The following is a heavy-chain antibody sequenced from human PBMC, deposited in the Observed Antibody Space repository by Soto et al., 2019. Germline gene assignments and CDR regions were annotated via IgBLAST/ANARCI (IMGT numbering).Heavy chain of an antibody. D-gene: IGHD3-10*01. J-gene: IGHJ4*02. CDR1: GFTVSTNY. V-gene: IGHV3-53*01. CDR3: ARGFPSMTYYGEYYFDY. Sequence: EVQLVESGGGLIQAGGSLRLSCEAFGFTVSTNYMSWVRQTPGKGLEWVSVFYSGGSTFYADSVKGRFTISRDNSRNPLYLQMRSLRAEDTAVYYCARGFPSMTYYGEYYFDYWGQGTLVTVSS. CDR2: FYSGGST.